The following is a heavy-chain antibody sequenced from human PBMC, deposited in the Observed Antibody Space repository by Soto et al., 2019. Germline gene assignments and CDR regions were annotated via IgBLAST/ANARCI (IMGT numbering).Heavy chain of an antibody. CDR2: IKQDGTSK. CDR1: GFTFTSYW. CDR3: ARLRFILTEREFDS. V-gene: IGHV3-7*05. D-gene: IGHD3-16*01. Sequence: EVQLVESGGGLVQPGGSLRLSCEASGFTFTSYWMAWVRQAPGKGLEWVATIKQDGTSKYYADSVKGRFTVSRDNAKSSLHLQMDSLRDDDTAVYRCARLRFILTEREFDSWGQGSLVTVSS. J-gene: IGHJ4*02.